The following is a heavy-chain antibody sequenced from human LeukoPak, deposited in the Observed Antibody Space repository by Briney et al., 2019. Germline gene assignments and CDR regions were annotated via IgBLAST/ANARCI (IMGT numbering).Heavy chain of an antibody. CDR1: GGSLSCYY. J-gene: IGHJ5*02. Sequence: SETLSLTCAVYGGSLSCYYWSWIRQPPGKGLEWIGEINHSGSTNYNPSLKSRVTISVDTSKNQFSLKLSSVTAADTAVYYCARGGEILWFGELSYNWFDPWGQGTLVTVSS. CDR3: ARGGEILWFGELSYNWFDP. CDR2: INHSGST. D-gene: IGHD3-10*01. V-gene: IGHV4-34*01.